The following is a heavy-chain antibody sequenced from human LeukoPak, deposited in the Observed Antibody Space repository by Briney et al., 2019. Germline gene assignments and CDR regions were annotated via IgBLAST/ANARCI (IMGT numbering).Heavy chain of an antibody. Sequence: PGGSLRLSCAASGFTFDDYAMHWVRQAPGKGLEWVSGISWNSGSIGYADSVKGRFTISRDNAKNSLYLQMNSLRAEDTTVYYCAKSGFDPWGQGTLVTVSS. J-gene: IGHJ5*02. CDR3: AKSGFDP. CDR1: GFTFDDYA. CDR2: ISWNSGSI. V-gene: IGHV3-9*01.